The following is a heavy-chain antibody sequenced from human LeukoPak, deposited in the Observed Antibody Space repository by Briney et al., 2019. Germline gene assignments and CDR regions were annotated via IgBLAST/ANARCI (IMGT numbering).Heavy chain of an antibody. J-gene: IGHJ4*02. CDR3: ARVNSGYYSLDY. CDR1: GVSISSGGYY. Sequence: SETLSLTCTVSGVSISSGGYYWSWIRQHPGKGLEWIGYIYYSGSTYYNPSLKSRVTISVDTSKNQFSLKLSSVTAADTAVYYCARVNSGYYSLDYWGQGTLVTVSS. V-gene: IGHV4-31*03. D-gene: IGHD3-22*01. CDR2: IYYSGST.